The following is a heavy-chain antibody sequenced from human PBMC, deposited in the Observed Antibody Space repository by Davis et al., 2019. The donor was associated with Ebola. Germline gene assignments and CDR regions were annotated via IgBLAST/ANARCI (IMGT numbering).Heavy chain of an antibody. J-gene: IGHJ3*01. CDR2: IYTGDSDT. D-gene: IGHD1-20*01. CDR1: GNSFSSLW. Sequence: GESLKISCKGSGNSFSSLWIAWVRQMPGKGLEWMGIIYTGDSDTRYSPSFRGQVTISADNSITTAYLQWSALRASDTAMYYCASLRRTITGMDDGFDLWGQGTLVTVSS. V-gene: IGHV5-51*01. CDR3: ASLRRTITGMDDGFDL.